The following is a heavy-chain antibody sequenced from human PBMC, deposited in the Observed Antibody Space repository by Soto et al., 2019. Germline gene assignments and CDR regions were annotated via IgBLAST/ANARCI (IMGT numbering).Heavy chain of an antibody. CDR1: GGSISSSSYY. D-gene: IGHD3-22*01. CDR2: IYYSGST. CDR3: ARECEDSSGYYDAFDI. J-gene: IGHJ3*02. Sequence: PSETLSLTCTVSGGSISSSSYYWGWIRQPPGKGLEWIGSIYYSGSTYYNPSLKSRVTISVDTSKNQFSLKLSSVTAADTAVYYCARECEDSSGYYDAFDIWGQGTMVTVSS. V-gene: IGHV4-39*02.